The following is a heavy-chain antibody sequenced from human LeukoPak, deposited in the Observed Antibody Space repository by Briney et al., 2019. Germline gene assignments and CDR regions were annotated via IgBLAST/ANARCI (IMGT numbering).Heavy chain of an antibody. D-gene: IGHD5-12*01. V-gene: IGHV5-51*01. Sequence: GESLKISCKGSGYSFTSYWIGWVRQMPGKGLEWMGIIYPGDSDTRYSPSFQGQVTISADKSISTAYLQWSSLKASDTAMYYCGRHGSGPITGHWFDPWGQGTLVTVSS. J-gene: IGHJ5*02. CDR2: IYPGDSDT. CDR1: GYSFTSYW. CDR3: GRHGSGPITGHWFDP.